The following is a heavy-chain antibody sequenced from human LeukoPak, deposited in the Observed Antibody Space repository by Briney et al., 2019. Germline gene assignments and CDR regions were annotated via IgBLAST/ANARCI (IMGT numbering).Heavy chain of an antibody. Sequence: GGSLRLSCAASGFTFSSYSMNWVRQAPGKGLEWVSSISSSSSYIYYADSVKGRFTISGDNAKNSLYLQMNSPRAEDTAVYYCARAYYYDSSGYYYVNDAFDIWGQGTMVTVSS. J-gene: IGHJ3*02. CDR3: ARAYYYDSSGYYYVNDAFDI. CDR1: GFTFSSYS. V-gene: IGHV3-21*01. CDR2: ISSSSSYI. D-gene: IGHD3-22*01.